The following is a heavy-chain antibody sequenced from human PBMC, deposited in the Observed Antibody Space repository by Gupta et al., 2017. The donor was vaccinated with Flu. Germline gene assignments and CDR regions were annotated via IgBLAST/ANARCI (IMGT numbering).Heavy chain of an antibody. CDR2: ISRSGSTI. Sequence: QVHLVESGGGLVKPGGSLRLSCAASGFTFSDFYMSWIRQAPGKGLEWISDISRSGSTINYAVSVRGRFTISRDNAKNSLYLHMNTLRADDTALYYCTRRYGLGEGPCFDYWGQGTLVTVSS. J-gene: IGHJ4*02. CDR1: GFTFSDFY. D-gene: IGHD5-24*01. CDR3: TRRYGLGEGPCFDY. V-gene: IGHV3-11*01.